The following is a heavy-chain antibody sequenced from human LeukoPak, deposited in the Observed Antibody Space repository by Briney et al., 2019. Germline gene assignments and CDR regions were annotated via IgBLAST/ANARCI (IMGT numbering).Heavy chain of an antibody. CDR3: ARDGLGSGRTGGMDV. CDR1: GFTFNRYG. V-gene: IGHV3-30*03. CDR2: ISYDGTTE. D-gene: IGHD1-26*01. Sequence: GGSLRLSCVGSGFTFNRYGIHWVRQAPGKGLEWVAVISYDGTTEFYGDTVKGRFTISRDNVKNTVFLHMNSLRGEDTALYYCARDGLGSGRTGGMDVWGQGTTVTVSS. J-gene: IGHJ6*02.